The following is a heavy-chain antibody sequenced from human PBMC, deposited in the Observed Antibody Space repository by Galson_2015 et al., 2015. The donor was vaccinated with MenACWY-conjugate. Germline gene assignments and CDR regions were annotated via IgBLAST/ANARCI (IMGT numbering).Heavy chain of an antibody. V-gene: IGHV5-51*01. J-gene: IGHJ4*02. D-gene: IGHD5-24*01. CDR3: ATKVEMATIIPYYFDY. Sequence: QSGAEVKKPGESLTISCKGSGYSFTSYWISWVRQMPGKGLEWIGIIYPGDSDTRYSPSFQGQVTISADKSISTAYLQWSSLKASDTAMYYCATKVEMATIIPYYFDYWGQGTLVTVSS. CDR1: GYSFTSYW. CDR2: IYPGDSDT.